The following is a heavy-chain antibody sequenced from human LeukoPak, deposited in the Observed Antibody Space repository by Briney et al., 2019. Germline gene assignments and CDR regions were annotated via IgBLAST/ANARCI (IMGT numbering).Heavy chain of an antibody. CDR3: ARAPLVPAARDYYYYGMDV. CDR2: IIPIFGTA. CDR1: GGTFSSYA. D-gene: IGHD2-2*01. Sequence: ASVKVSCKASGGTFSSYAISWVRQAPGQGLEWMGGIIPIFGTANYAQKFQGRVTITADESTSTACMELSSLRSEDTAVYYCARAPLVPAARDYYYYGMDVWGKGTTVTVSS. J-gene: IGHJ6*04. V-gene: IGHV1-69*13.